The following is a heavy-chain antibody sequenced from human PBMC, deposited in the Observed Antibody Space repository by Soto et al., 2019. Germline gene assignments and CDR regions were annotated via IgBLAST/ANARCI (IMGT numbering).Heavy chain of an antibody. CDR3: ARIVGAAADY. CDR2: TYYRSKWYN. J-gene: IGHJ4*02. V-gene: IGHV6-1*01. Sequence: SQTLSLTCSISVDSISRSISAWYWIRQSPSRGLEWLGRTYYRSKWYNDYAASVKSRITINPDTSKNQLSLQLNSVTPEDTAVYYCARIVGAAADYWGQGTPVTVSS. D-gene: IGHD1-26*01. CDR1: VDSISRSISA.